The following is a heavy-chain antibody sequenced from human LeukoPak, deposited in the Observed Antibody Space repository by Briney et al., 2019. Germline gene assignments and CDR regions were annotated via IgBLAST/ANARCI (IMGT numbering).Heavy chain of an antibody. Sequence: GGSLRLSCAAFGFPLSSYAMSWVRQAPGRGLEWVSATSSSDAGTYHADSVKGRFTISRDNSKNTLNLQMNSLRAEDTAVYYCAKTGNPPTGDYWGQGTLVTVSS. CDR3: AKTGNPPTGDY. CDR1: GFPLSSYA. V-gene: IGHV3-23*01. CDR2: TSSSDAGT. D-gene: IGHD1-1*01. J-gene: IGHJ4*02.